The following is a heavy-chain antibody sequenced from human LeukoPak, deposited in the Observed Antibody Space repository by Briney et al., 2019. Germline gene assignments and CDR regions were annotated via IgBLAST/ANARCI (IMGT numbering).Heavy chain of an antibody. J-gene: IGHJ4*02. Sequence: SETLSLTCAVSGYSISSGYYWGLIRQPPGKGLEWIGSIYHSGSTYSNPSLRSRVTISIDTSKNQFSLKLSSVTAADTSVYYCPRDVTGTLLKWDWGQGTLVTVTS. CDR2: IYHSGST. CDR1: GYSISSGYY. CDR3: PRDVTGTLLKWD. D-gene: IGHD1-1*01. V-gene: IGHV4-38-2*02.